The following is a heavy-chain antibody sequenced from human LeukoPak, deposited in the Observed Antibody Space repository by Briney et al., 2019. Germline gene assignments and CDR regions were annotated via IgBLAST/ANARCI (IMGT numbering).Heavy chain of an antibody. Sequence: PGGSLRLSCAASGFIFSDYYMSWIRQAPGEGLEWVSYIRSTGSTIYYADSVKGRFAISRDNAKNSLYLQMNNLRAEDTAVYYCAREAMVRGVPDAFDIWGQGTMVTVSS. CDR3: AREAMVRGVPDAFDI. V-gene: IGHV3-11*04. D-gene: IGHD3-10*01. J-gene: IGHJ3*02. CDR1: GFIFSDYY. CDR2: IRSTGSTI.